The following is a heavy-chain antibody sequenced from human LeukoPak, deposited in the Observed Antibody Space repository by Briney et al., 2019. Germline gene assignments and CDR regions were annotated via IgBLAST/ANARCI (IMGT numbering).Heavy chain of an antibody. J-gene: IGHJ4*02. Sequence: GGSLRLSCAASGFTFSSYWMNWVRQAPGKGLVWVSRIASDGSSTTYADSVKGRFTISRDNSKNTLYLQMNSLRAEDTAVYYCAKGHYEFDYWGQGTLVTVSS. CDR3: AKGHYEFDY. V-gene: IGHV3-74*01. CDR2: IASDGSST. D-gene: IGHD3-22*01. CDR1: GFTFSSYW.